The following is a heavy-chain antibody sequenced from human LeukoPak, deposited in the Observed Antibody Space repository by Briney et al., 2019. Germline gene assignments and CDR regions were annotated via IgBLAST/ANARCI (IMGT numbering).Heavy chain of an antibody. D-gene: IGHD4-11*01. CDR1: GGSISSYY. CDR2: IYYSGST. J-gene: IGHJ6*03. V-gene: IGHV4-59*01. Sequence: PSETLSLTCTVSGGSISSYYWSWIRQPPGKGLEWIGYIYYSGSTNYNPSLKSRVTIPVDTSKNQFSLKLSSVTAADTAVYYCARNSNPGDYYYMDVWGKGTTVTVSS. CDR3: ARNSNPGDYYYMDV.